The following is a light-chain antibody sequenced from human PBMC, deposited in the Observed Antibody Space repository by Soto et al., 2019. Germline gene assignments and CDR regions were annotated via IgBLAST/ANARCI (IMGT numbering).Light chain of an antibody. V-gene: IGKV3-20*01. Sequence: EIVLTQSPGTLSLSPGERATLTCRASQRVNSDYLAWYQQKPGQAPRLLIYAASNRATGIPDRSSGGGSGTDFTLTITRLEPEDFAVYYCQQYGSSPRTFGRGTKVEVK. CDR3: QQYGSSPRT. CDR1: QRVNSDY. CDR2: AAS. J-gene: IGKJ1*01.